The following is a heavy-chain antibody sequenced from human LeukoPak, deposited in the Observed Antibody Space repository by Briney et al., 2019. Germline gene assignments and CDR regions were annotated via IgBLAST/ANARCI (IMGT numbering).Heavy chain of an antibody. CDR2: MNPNSGNT. Sequence: GASVKVSCKASGYTFTSYGITWVRQATGQGLEWMGWMNPNSGNTGYAQKFQGRVTMTRNTSISTAYMELSSLRSEDTAVYYCARDLSLEYYMDVWGKGTTVTVSS. J-gene: IGHJ6*03. V-gene: IGHV1-8*01. D-gene: IGHD1-1*01. CDR3: ARDLSLEYYMDV. CDR1: GYTFTSYG.